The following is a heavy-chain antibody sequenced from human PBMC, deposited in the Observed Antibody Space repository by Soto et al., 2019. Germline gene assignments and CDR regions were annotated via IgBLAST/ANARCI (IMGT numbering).Heavy chain of an antibody. Sequence: GESLKISCAASGFTFSSYAMHWVRQAPGKGLEWVAVISYDGSNKYYADSVKGRFTSSRDNSKNTLYLQMNSLRAEDTAVYYCAPSPHHPPQLSDWFDPWGQGTLVTVSS. CDR1: GFTFSSYA. J-gene: IGHJ5*02. CDR3: APSPHHPPQLSDWFDP. D-gene: IGHD1-1*01. CDR2: ISYDGSNK. V-gene: IGHV3-30-3*01.